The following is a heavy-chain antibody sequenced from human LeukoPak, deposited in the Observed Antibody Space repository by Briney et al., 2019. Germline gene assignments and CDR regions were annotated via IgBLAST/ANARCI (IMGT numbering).Heavy chain of an antibody. CDR2: ISYEGSNK. V-gene: IGHV3-30-3*01. Sequence: GGSLRLSCAASGFTFSNYAMHWVRQAPGKGLEGLAVISYEGSNKYYADSVKGRFTISRDNSKNTLYLEMNSLRAEDTAVYYCARDSSLWFGDLFEDYWGQGTLVTVSS. J-gene: IGHJ4*02. CDR3: ARDSSLWFGDLFEDY. D-gene: IGHD3-10*01. CDR1: GFTFSNYA.